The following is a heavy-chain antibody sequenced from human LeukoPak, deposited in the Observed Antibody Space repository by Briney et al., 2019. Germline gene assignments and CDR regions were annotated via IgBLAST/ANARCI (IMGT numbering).Heavy chain of an antibody. V-gene: IGHV3-23*01. D-gene: IGHD2-15*01. CDR2: IGAGGDST. Sequence: GGSLRLSCAASGFTFSSYAMSWVRQAPGKGLKWVSAIGAGGDSTYYADSVQGRFTISRDNSKNTLYLQMNSLRGEDTAVYYCARQRGYCSGGNCYFDYWGQGTLATVSS. CDR1: GFTFSSYA. J-gene: IGHJ4*02. CDR3: ARQRGYCSGGNCYFDY.